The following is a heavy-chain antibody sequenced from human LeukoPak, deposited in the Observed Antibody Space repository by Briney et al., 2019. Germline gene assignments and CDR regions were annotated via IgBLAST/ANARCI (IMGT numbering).Heavy chain of an antibody. CDR2: IGDSGSGG. CDR1: GFNFNYFV. J-gene: IGHJ4*02. CDR3: SRIKYGGNSGYHFDY. D-gene: IGHD4-23*01. Sequence: GGSLRLSCSASGFNFNYFVMSWIRQAPGKRLEWVSTIGDSGSGGSYADSVRGRFTISRDNSKNMVYLQMYSLRVDDSAVYYCSRIKYGGNSGYHFDYWGQGTLVTVSS. V-gene: IGHV3-23*01.